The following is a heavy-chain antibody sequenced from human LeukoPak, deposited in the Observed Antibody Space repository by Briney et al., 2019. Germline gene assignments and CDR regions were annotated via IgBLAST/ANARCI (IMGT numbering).Heavy chain of an antibody. J-gene: IGHJ4*02. Sequence: GGSLRLSCAASGFTFSSYSMNWVRQAPGKGLEWVSYISSSSGTIYYADSVKGRFTISRDNAKNSLYLQMNSLRAEDTAVYYCAREERYDFWSGYYTGPSAYWGQGTLVTVSS. CDR3: AREERYDFWSGYYTGPSAY. V-gene: IGHV3-48*01. CDR2: ISSSSGTI. D-gene: IGHD3-3*01. CDR1: GFTFSSYS.